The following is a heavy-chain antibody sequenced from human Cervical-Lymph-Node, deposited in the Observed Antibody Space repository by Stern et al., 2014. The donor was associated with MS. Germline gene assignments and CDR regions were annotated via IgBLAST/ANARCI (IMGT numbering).Heavy chain of an antibody. CDR3: ANSIT. D-gene: IGHD1-14*01. CDR1: GFTFSDYY. CDR2: INGSGTDI. J-gene: IGHJ4*02. Sequence: VHLVESGGGLVKPGGSLRLSCAASGFTFSDYYMNWIRQAPGKGLEWVSYINGSGTDIYYADSVKGRFTNSRDNAKKSLYLQMDSLRVEDTAIYYCANSITWGQGTLVTVSS. V-gene: IGHV3-11*01.